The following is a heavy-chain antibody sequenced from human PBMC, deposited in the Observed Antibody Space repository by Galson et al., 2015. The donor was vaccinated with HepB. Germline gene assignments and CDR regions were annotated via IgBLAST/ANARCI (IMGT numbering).Heavy chain of an antibody. J-gene: IGHJ3*01. CDR1: GYTFIGYY. CDR3: ARAYSSGYYYGAFDV. D-gene: IGHD3-22*01. V-gene: IGHV1-2*05. CDR2: INPDSGGT. Sequence: SVTVSYKASGYTFIGYYIHWVRLAPGQGLEWMGRINPDSGGTDYAQKFQGRVTMTRDTSTSTAYMELSSLRSDDTVVYYCARAYSSGYYYGAFDVWGQGKMVTVS.